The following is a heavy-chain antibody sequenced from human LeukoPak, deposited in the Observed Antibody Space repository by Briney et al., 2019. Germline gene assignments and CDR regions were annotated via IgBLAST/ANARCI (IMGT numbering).Heavy chain of an antibody. V-gene: IGHV3-7*04. D-gene: IGHD4-23*01. CDR3: ARGPPSIYGGVNWYFDL. CDR1: GFTFSSYW. Sequence: GGSLRRSCAASGFTFSSYWMIWVRQAPGKGLEWVANIKQDGSEKYYVDSVKGRFTISRDNAKNSLDLQMNSLRAEDTAVYSCARGPPSIYGGVNWYFDLWGRGTLVTVSS. J-gene: IGHJ2*01. CDR2: IKQDGSEK.